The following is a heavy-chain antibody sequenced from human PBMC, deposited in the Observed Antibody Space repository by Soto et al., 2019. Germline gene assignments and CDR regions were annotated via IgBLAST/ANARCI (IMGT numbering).Heavy chain of an antibody. CDR2: IYYSGST. V-gene: IGHV4-31*03. CDR1: GGSISSGGYY. CDR3: ARAPMVPGRNWFDP. J-gene: IGHJ5*02. D-gene: IGHD3-10*01. Sequence: ASETLSLTCTVSGGSISSGGYYWSWIRQHPGKGLEWIGYIYYSGSTYYNPSLKSRVTISVDTSKNQFSLKLSSVTAADTAVYYCARAPMVPGRNWFDPWGQGTLVTVSS.